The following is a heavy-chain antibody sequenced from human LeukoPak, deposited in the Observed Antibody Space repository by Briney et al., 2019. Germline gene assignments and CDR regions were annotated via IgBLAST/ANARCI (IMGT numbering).Heavy chain of an antibody. V-gene: IGHV4-61*02. CDR1: GDSISSGSYY. Sequence: PSETLSLTCTVSGDSISSGSYYWNWVRQPAGKGLEWIGRIYTSGSTNYNPSLKSRLTISVDRSKNQFSLKLSSVTAADTAFYYCVRGGASYYFHMDVWGKGTTVTVSS. D-gene: IGHD4/OR15-4a*01. CDR2: IYTSGST. J-gene: IGHJ6*03. CDR3: VRGGASYYFHMDV.